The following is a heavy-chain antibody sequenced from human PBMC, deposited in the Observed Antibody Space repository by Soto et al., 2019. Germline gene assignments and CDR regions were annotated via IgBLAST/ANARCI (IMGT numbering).Heavy chain of an antibody. Sequence: SVKVSCKASGGTFSSYAISWVRQAPGQGLEWMGGIIPIFGTANYAQKFQGRVTITADESTSTAYMELSSLRSEDTAVYYCARDSYYDSSGPIGIFDYWGQGTLVTVSS. D-gene: IGHD3-22*01. CDR3: ARDSYYDSSGPIGIFDY. V-gene: IGHV1-69*13. CDR2: IIPIFGTA. J-gene: IGHJ4*02. CDR1: GGTFSSYA.